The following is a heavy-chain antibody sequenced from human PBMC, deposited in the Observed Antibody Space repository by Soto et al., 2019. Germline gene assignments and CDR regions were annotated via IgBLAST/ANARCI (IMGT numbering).Heavy chain of an antibody. CDR2: IYYSGST. J-gene: IGHJ4*02. CDR3: AREPYLGGGRFDY. Sequence: QVQLQESGPGLVKPSETLSLTCTVSGGSISTYYWSWIRQPPGKGLEWIGYIYYSGSTNYNPSLKSRVTISVDTSKNQFSLKLSSVTAADTAVYYCAREPYLGGGRFDYWGQGTLVTVSS. CDR1: GGSISTYY. V-gene: IGHV4-59*01. D-gene: IGHD2-15*01.